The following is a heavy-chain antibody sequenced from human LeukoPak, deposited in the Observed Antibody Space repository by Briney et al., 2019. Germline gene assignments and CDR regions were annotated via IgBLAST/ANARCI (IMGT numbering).Heavy chain of an antibody. CDR3: ARDAYDFWSGYHTPPGYFDL. J-gene: IGHJ2*01. V-gene: IGHV1-18*01. CDR2: ISTYNGNT. CDR1: GYTFTNYG. D-gene: IGHD3-3*01. Sequence: ASVKVSCKASGYTFTNYGISWVRQAPGQGLEWMGWISTYNGNTKYAQKLQGRVTMTTDTSTTTAYMELRSLRSDDTAVYYCARDAYDFWSGYHTPPGYFDLWGRGTLVTVSS.